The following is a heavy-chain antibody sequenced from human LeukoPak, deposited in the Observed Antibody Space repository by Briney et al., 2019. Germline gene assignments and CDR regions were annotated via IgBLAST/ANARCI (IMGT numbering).Heavy chain of an antibody. Sequence: PGGSLRLSCAASGFTFSSYSMNWVRQAPGKGLEWVSYISSISSTIYYADSVKGRFTISRDNAKNSLYLQMNSLRAEDTAVYYCARVKNYDFWSGYYPWGRDTYGMDVWGQGTTVTVSS. V-gene: IGHV3-48*01. CDR3: ARVKNYDFWSGYYPWGRDTYGMDV. D-gene: IGHD3-3*01. J-gene: IGHJ6*02. CDR2: ISSISSTI. CDR1: GFTFSSYS.